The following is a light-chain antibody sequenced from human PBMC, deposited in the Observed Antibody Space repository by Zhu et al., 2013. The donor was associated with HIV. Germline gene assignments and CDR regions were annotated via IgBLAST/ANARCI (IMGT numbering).Light chain of an antibody. Sequence: EIVLTQSPGTLSLSPGERATLSCRASQSVSSSHLAWYQQKPGQAPRLLIHGASSRATGIPDRFSGSGSGTDFTLTINRLEPEDFAVYYCQQYGTSPVTFGQGTRVDIK. CDR3: QQYGTSPVT. J-gene: IGKJ1*01. CDR1: QSVSSSH. V-gene: IGKV3-20*01. CDR2: GAS.